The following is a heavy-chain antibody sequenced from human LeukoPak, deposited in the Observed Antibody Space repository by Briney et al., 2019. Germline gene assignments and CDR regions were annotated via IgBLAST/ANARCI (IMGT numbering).Heavy chain of an antibody. J-gene: IGHJ4*02. D-gene: IGHD6-6*01. CDR3: ARVASSSPVDY. V-gene: IGHV3-30*04. CDR2: ISYDGSNK. Sequence: GRSLRLSCAASGFTFSSYAMHWVRQAPGKGLEWVAVISYDGSNKYYADSVKGRFTISRDNSKNTLYLQMNSLRAEDMAVYYCARVASSSPVDYWGQGTLVNVSS. CDR1: GFTFSSYA.